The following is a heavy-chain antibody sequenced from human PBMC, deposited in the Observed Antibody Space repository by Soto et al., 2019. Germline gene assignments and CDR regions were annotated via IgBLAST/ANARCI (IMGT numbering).Heavy chain of an antibody. CDR2: ISSSSSYT. CDR1: GFTFSDYY. CDR3: ARSQQLGHNWFDP. J-gene: IGHJ5*02. Sequence: QVQLVESGGGLVKPGGSLRLSCAASGFTFSDYYMSWIRQTPGKGLEWVSYISSSSSYTKYADSVKGRFTISRDNAKNSLYLQMNSLRVEDTAVYYCARSQQLGHNWFDPWGQGTLVTVSS. D-gene: IGHD6-13*01. V-gene: IGHV3-11*05.